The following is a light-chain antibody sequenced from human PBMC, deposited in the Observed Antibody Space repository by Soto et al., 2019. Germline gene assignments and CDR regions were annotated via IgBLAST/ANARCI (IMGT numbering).Light chain of an antibody. Sequence: DIEMTQSPSSLVASVGDRVTISCRASQNINKYLNWYQQRPGKAPKLLIYAASTLQTGIPSRFRGRGFGTDFTLTISILQPEDYAVDFCHQSFRTPQMHTFGQGTNLQMK. CDR1: QNINKY. CDR2: AAS. CDR3: HQSFRTPQMHT. V-gene: IGKV1-39*01. J-gene: IGKJ2*01.